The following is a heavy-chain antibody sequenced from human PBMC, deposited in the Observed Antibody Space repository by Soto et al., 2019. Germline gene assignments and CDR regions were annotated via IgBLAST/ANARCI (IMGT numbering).Heavy chain of an antibody. Sequence: SETLSLTCTVSGASISGFYWSWIRKSAGKGLEWIGRIYATGTTDYNPSLESRVMMSVDPSKKQFSLKLRSVTAADTAVYYCVRDGTKTLRDWFDPWGQGISVTVSS. V-gene: IGHV4-4*07. CDR3: VRDGTKTLRDWFDP. CDR1: GASISGFY. D-gene: IGHD3-16*01. J-gene: IGHJ5*02. CDR2: IYATGTT.